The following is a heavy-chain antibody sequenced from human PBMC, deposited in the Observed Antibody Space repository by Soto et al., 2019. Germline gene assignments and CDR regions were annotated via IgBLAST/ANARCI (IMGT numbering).Heavy chain of an antibody. CDR2: ISSNGVGT. V-gene: IGHV3-64*01. D-gene: IGHD6-6*01. CDR1: GFTLSGYA. Sequence: GGSLRLSCAASGFTLSGYAMDWVRQAPGKGLEYVSGISSNGVGTYYANSVQGRFTISRDNSKDTVYLQMGSLRPEDMAVYYCARRARPDFYYMDVWGKGTTVTVSS. CDR3: ARRARPDFYYMDV. J-gene: IGHJ6*03.